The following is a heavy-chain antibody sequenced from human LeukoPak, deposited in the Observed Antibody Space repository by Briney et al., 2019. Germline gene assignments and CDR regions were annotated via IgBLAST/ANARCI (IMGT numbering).Heavy chain of an antibody. J-gene: IGHJ4*02. CDR2: INHSGST. CDR1: GGSFSGYY. V-gene: IGHV4-34*01. CDR3: ARGYSDFWNGYYTHYFDY. D-gene: IGHD3-3*01. Sequence: SETLSLTCAVYGGSFSGYYWSWIRQPPGKGLEWIGEINHSGSTNYNPSLKSRVTISVDTSKNQFSLKLSSVTAADTAVYYCARGYSDFWNGYYTHYFDYWGQGTLVTVSS.